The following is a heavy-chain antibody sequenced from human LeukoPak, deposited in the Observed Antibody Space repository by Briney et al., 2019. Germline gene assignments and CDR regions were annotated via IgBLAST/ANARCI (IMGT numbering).Heavy chain of an antibody. Sequence: PGRSLRLSCAASGFTFSSYGMHWVRQAPGKGLEWIGSIYYSGSTYYNPSLKSRVTISVDTSKTQFSLKLSSVTAADTAVYYCARCSSSAWSASLYYFDYWGQGTLVTVSS. CDR1: GFTFSSYG. CDR2: IYYSGST. CDR3: ARCSSSAWSASLYYFDY. J-gene: IGHJ4*02. D-gene: IGHD6-19*01. V-gene: IGHV4-39*01.